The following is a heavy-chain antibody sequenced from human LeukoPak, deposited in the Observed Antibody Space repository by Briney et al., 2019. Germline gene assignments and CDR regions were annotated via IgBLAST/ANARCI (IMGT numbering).Heavy chain of an antibody. J-gene: IGHJ3*02. CDR3: ARAKGNLPDYAFDI. V-gene: IGHV1-69*13. CDR1: GGTFSSYA. Sequence: SVKVSCKASGGTFSSYAISRVRQAPGQGLEWMGGIIPIFGTANYAQKFQGRVTITADESTSTAYMELSSLRSEDTAVYYCARAKGNLPDYAFDIWGQGTMVTVSS. CDR2: IIPIFGTA. D-gene: IGHD2/OR15-2a*01.